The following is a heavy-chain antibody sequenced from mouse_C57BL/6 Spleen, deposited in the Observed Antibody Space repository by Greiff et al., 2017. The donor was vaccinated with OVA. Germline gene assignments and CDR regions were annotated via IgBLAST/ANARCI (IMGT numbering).Heavy chain of an antibody. CDR1: GYSITSGYY. V-gene: IGHV3-6*01. CDR2: ISYDGSN. J-gene: IGHJ2*01. Sequence: VQLKESGPGLVKPSQSLSLTCSVTGYSITSGYYWNWIRQFPGNKLEWMGYISYDGSNNYNPSLKNRISITRDTSKNQFFLKLNSVTTEDTATYYCARDLRDWGQGTTLTVSS. CDR3: ARDLRD.